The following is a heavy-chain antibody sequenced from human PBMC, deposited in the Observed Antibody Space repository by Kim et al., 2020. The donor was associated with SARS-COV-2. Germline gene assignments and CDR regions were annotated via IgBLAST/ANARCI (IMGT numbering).Heavy chain of an antibody. J-gene: IGHJ4*02. CDR2: IKQDGSEK. D-gene: IGHD6-19*01. CDR1: GFTFSSYW. CDR3: AREVPGIAVAGFNGGFDY. Sequence: GGSLRLSCAASGFTFSSYWMSWVRQAPGKGLEWVANIKQDGSEKYYVDSVKGRFTISRDNAKNSLYLQMNSLRAEDTAVYYCAREVPGIAVAGFNGGFDYWGQGTLVTVSS. V-gene: IGHV3-7*03.